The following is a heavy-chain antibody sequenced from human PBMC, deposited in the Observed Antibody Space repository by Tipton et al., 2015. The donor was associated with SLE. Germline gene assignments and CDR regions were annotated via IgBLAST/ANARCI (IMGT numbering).Heavy chain of an antibody. CDR2: ISGSGGST. D-gene: IGHD3-9*01. CDR1: GFTFSSYA. J-gene: IGHJ4*02. Sequence: SLRLSCAASGFTFSSYAMSWVRQAPGKGLEWVSAISGSGGSTYYADSVKGRFTISRDNAKNSLYLQMNSLRAEDTAVYYCARDRPDYDILTGQFDYWGQGTLVTVSS. V-gene: IGHV3-23*01. CDR3: ARDRPDYDILTGQFDY.